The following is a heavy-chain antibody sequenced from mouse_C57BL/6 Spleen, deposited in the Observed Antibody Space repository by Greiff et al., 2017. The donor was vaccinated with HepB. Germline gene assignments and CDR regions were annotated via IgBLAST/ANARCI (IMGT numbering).Heavy chain of an antibody. D-gene: IGHD1-1*01. J-gene: IGHJ4*01. CDR1: GFNIKNTY. CDR3: SRAGTVVAKGAMDY. Sequence: VQLQQSVAELVRPGASVKLSCTASGFNIKNTYMHWVKQRPEQGLEWIGRIDPANGNTKYAPNFQGKATITADTSSNTAYLQLSSLTSEDTAIYYGSRAGTVVAKGAMDYWGQGTSVTVSS. CDR2: IDPANGNT. V-gene: IGHV14-3*01.